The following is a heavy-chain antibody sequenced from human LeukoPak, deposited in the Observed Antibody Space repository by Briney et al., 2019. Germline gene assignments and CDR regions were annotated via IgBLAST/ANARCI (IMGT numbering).Heavy chain of an antibody. V-gene: IGHV3-11*01. J-gene: IGHJ4*02. Sequence: GGSLRLSCAASGFTFSDYYMSWIRRAPGKGLEWVSYISSTDSTIYYADSVKGRFTISRDNAKNSLYLQMNSLRAGDTAVYYCASQIEPYYFDYWGQGTLVTVSS. CDR3: ASQIEPYYFDY. CDR1: GFTFSDYY. D-gene: IGHD1-14*01. CDR2: ISSTDSTI.